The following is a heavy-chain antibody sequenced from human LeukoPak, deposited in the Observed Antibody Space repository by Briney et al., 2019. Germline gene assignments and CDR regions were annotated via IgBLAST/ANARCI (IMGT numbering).Heavy chain of an antibody. CDR3: ARLRGAVAAPLFS. J-gene: IGHJ5*02. D-gene: IGHD6-19*01. CDR1: GYSFTSYW. Sequence: GESLKISCKGSGYSFTSYWIGWVRPIPGKGLGGMGIIYPGYSDTRYSPSFQGQVTSSADKSISTAYVQWSSLKASDTAMYYCARLRGAVAAPLFSWGQGTLVTVSA. CDR2: IYPGYSDT. V-gene: IGHV5-51*01.